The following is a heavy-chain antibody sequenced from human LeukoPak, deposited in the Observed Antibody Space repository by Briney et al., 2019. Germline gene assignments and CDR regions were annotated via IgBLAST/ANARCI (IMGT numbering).Heavy chain of an antibody. CDR1: GFTFSSYA. CDR3: ARGPRKRYSYGLRGYYFDY. D-gene: IGHD5-18*01. Sequence: PGGSLRLSCAASGFTFSSYAMSWVRQAPGKGLEWIGEINHSGSTNYNPSLKSRVTISVDTSKNQFSLKLSSVTAADTAVYYCARGPRKRYSYGLRGYYFDYWGQGTLVTVSS. J-gene: IGHJ4*02. CDR2: INHSGST. V-gene: IGHV4-34*01.